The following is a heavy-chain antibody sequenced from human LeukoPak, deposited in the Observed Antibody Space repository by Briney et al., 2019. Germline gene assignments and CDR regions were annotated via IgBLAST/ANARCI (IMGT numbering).Heavy chain of an antibody. CDR1: GDSMNEYY. V-gene: IGHV4-59*01. J-gene: IGHJ4*02. Sequence: SETLSLTCTVSGDSMNEYYWSWVRQPPGKGLELIGYVFYTGRTNYRPSLKNRVTISLDTSKNQFSLRLSSVTAADTAVYYCARNGYYAYDYWGQGNLVTVSS. CDR3: ARNGYYAYDY. D-gene: IGHD3-3*01. CDR2: VFYTGRT.